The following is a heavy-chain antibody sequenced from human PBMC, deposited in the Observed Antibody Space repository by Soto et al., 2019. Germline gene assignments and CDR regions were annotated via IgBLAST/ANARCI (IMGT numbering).Heavy chain of an antibody. CDR2: IYWDDDK. CDR1: GFSLSTSGVG. J-gene: IGHJ4*02. CDR3: AHRRSSSSTYYFDY. V-gene: IGHV2-5*02. Sequence: QITLKESGPTLVKPTQTLTLTCTFSGFSLSTSGVGVGWIRQPPGKALEWLALIYWDDDKRYSPSLKSRLTITKATSKNQVVLTMTNRDPVDTATYYGAHRRSSSSTYYFDYWGQGTLVTVSS. D-gene: IGHD6-13*01.